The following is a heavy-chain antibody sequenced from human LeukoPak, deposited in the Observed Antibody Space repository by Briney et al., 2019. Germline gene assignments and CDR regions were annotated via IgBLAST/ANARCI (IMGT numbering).Heavy chain of an antibody. CDR3: ARRCGVRGIAAPPGNWFDP. Sequence: ASVQLSCKTSGYTFTTHLVHWVRQAPGQGLEWMGIINPSGGSTSHAQKFQGRVTMTRDTSTSTVYMELSSLRSEDTAVCYCARRCGVRGIAAPPGNWFDPWGQGTLVTVSS. CDR2: INPSGGST. J-gene: IGHJ5*02. V-gene: IGHV1-46*01. D-gene: IGHD6-13*01. CDR1: GYTFTTHL.